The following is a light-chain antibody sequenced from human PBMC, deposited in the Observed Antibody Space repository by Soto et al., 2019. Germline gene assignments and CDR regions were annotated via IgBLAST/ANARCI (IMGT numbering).Light chain of an antibody. V-gene: IGKV3-15*01. CDR3: QQYNNWPRAT. CDR1: QSISSN. Sequence: EIVMTQSPATLSVSPGERATLSCRASQSISSNLAWYQQKPGQAPRLLMFRTSSRSTGFPARFSGSGSGTEVNLTISSLQSKDVGVYYCQQYNNWPRATFGGGTKVEMK. CDR2: RTS. J-gene: IGKJ4*01.